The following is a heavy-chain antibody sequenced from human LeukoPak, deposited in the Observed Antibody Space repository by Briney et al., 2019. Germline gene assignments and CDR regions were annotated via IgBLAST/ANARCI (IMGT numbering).Heavy chain of an antibody. J-gene: IGHJ3*02. D-gene: IGHD3-3*01. CDR2: IYHSGST. CDR1: GYSISSGYY. Sequence: PSETLSLTCAVSGYSISSGYYWGWIRPPPGKGLEWIGSIYHSGSTYCNPSLKSRVTISVDTSKNQFSLKLSSVTAADTAVYYCARQSSLYDFWSGYYLSEAFDIWGQGTMVTVSS. CDR3: ARQSSLYDFWSGYYLSEAFDI. V-gene: IGHV4-38-2*01.